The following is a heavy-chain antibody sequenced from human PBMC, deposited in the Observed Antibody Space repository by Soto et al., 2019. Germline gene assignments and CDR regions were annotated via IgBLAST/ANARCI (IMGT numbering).Heavy chain of an antibody. V-gene: IGHV1-2*02. Sequence: QVQLVQSGAEVKEPGDSVRVSCESSGYTFTVYYIHWVRQAPGQGLEWMGWINPKFGDTAYAQDFQGRVSMTRDMSISTVYMELSRLTSDDPAIYYCARNMDYYYGPGSGNGHGFWGQGTTVTVFS. D-gene: IGHD3-10*01. J-gene: IGHJ6*02. CDR3: ARNMDYYYGPGSGNGHGF. CDR1: GYTFTVYY. CDR2: INPKFGDT.